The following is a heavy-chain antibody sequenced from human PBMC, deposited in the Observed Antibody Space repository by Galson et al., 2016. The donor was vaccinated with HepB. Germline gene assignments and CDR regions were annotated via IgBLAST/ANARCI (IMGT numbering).Heavy chain of an antibody. J-gene: IGHJ6*02. Sequence: SVKVSCKASGYTFSNYGISWVRQAPGQGLEWMGWISAYNGNTHYAQNLQGRVTMTTDTSTSTAYMELRSLRSDDTGVYYCAKYSGRYFYYGMDVWGQGTTVTVSS. D-gene: IGHD1-26*01. CDR2: ISAYNGNT. V-gene: IGHV1-18*01. CDR3: AKYSGRYFYYGMDV. CDR1: GYTFSNYG.